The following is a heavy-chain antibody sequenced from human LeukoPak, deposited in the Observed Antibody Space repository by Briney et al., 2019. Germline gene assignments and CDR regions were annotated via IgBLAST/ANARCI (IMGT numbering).Heavy chain of an antibody. J-gene: IGHJ5*02. Sequence: GASVKVSCKASGYTFTSYAMNWVRQAPGQGLEWTGWINTNTGNPTYAQGFTGRFVFSLDTSVSTAYLQISSLKAEDTAVYYCARSGGTGYAYWFDPWGQGTLVTVSS. CDR2: INTNTGNP. V-gene: IGHV7-4-1*02. CDR1: GYTFTSYA. CDR3: ARSGGTGYAYWFDP. D-gene: IGHD2-8*01.